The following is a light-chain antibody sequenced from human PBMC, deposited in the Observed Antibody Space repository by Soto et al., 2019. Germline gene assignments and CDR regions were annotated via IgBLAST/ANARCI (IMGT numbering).Light chain of an antibody. J-gene: IGKJ1*01. CDR3: QQSYSTPRT. V-gene: IGKV1-39*01. CDR2: AAS. CDR1: QSISSY. Sequence: DIQMTQSPSSLSASVGDRVTITCRASQSISSYLNWYQQKPGKAPKLLIYAASSLKSGVPSRFSGSGSGTHFTLTISSLQPEDFATYYCQQSYSTPRTFGQGTKVEIK.